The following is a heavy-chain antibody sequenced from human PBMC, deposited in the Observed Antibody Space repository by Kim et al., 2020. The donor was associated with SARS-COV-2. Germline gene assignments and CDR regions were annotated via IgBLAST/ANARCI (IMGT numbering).Heavy chain of an antibody. V-gene: IGHV3-9*01. D-gene: IGHD3-3*02. CDR3: TKGVLAGGADV. CDR2: I. J-gene: IGHJ6*02. Sequence: IGYGDSVKGRFTTTKDNAKNSLYPQMNSLGPEDTALYYCTKGVLAGGADVWGQGTAVIVSS.